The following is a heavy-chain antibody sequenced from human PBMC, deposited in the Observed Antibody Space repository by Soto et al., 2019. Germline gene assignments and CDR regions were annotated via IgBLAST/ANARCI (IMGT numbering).Heavy chain of an antibody. CDR1: GGTFSSDS. J-gene: IGHJ4*02. V-gene: IGHV1-69*12. Sequence: QVQLVQSGAEVKKPGSSVKVSCKASGGTFSSDSFSWVRQAPGQGLEWMGGIIPVFDTPIYAQKLQDRVTITADESTSTAYMQLSSLRSGDTAVYYCARSGGLDRDFNYWGQGSLVTVSS. D-gene: IGHD2-15*01. CDR2: IIPVFDTP. CDR3: ARSGGLDRDFNY.